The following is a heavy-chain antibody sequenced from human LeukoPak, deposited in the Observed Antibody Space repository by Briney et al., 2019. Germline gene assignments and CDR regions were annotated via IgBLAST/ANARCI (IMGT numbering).Heavy chain of an antibody. CDR1: GFTVSSNY. CDR3: ASGSYYFDSSGYYFNY. V-gene: IGHV3-53*04. D-gene: IGHD3-22*01. CDR2: IYSGGTT. Sequence: PGESLRLSCAASGFTVSSNYMSWVRQAPGKGLEWVSVIYSGGTTYYAESVKGRFTTSRHSSMNTLSLQMNSLRAEDTAVYYCASGSYYFDSSGYYFNYWGQGTLVTVSS. J-gene: IGHJ4*02.